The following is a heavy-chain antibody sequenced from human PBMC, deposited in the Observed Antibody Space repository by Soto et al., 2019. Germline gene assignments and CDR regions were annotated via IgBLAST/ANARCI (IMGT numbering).Heavy chain of an antibody. CDR3: AIGEDDDYPYPNNDGFDV. D-gene: IGHD4-17*01. CDR2: IIPILDMT. Sequence: QVHLVQSGAEVKKPGSSVKVSCKASGGSFNSHAITWVRQAPGQGLEWMGRIIPILDMTNYAQRFQGRVTITADKSTSTAYMDLSSLRSDDTAMYYCAIGEDDDYPYPNNDGFDVWGQGTKVTVSS. V-gene: IGHV1-69*02. J-gene: IGHJ3*01. CDR1: GGSFNSHA.